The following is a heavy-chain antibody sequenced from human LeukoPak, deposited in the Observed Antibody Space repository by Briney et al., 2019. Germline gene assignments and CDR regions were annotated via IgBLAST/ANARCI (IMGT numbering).Heavy chain of an antibody. J-gene: IGHJ4*02. V-gene: IGHV3-21*01. CDR2: ISSSSSYI. Sequence: GGSLRLSCAASGFTFSSYSMNWVRQAPGKGLEWVSSISSSSSYIYYADSVKGRFTISRDNAKNSLYLQMNSLRAEDTAVYYCARGCSSTSCYRGENGYWGQGTLDTVSS. CDR3: ARGCSSTSCYRGENGY. D-gene: IGHD2-2*02. CDR1: GFTFSSYS.